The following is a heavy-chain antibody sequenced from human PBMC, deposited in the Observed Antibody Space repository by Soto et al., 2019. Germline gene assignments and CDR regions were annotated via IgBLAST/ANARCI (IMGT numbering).Heavy chain of an antibody. D-gene: IGHD2-2*01. CDR1: GFTFSSYS. CDR3: ATRGDTLDDYRRTICTFYV. J-gene: IGHJ6*02. Sequence: PGGSLRLSCAAYGFTFSSYSMHWVRQAPEKGLEWVSYISSSSNTIYYADSVKGRFTISKDNTKKSLLLQMNSLRAEDTAVYYYATRGDTLDDYRRTICTFYVLGHGTTATVTS. V-gene: IGHV3-48*04. CDR2: ISSSSNTI.